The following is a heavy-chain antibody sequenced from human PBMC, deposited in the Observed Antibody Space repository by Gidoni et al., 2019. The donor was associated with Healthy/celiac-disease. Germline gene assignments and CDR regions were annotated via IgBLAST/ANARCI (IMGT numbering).Heavy chain of an antibody. D-gene: IGHD6-19*01. CDR1: GGPFSSHA. Sequence: QVQLVQSGAEVKKPGSSVKVSCKASGGPFSSHAISWGRQAPGQGPEWMGGIIPIFGTANYAQKFQGRVTITADESTSTAYMELSSLRSEDTAVYYCARANNKYSSGWYGAWDYWGQGTLVTVSS. CDR3: ARANNKYSSGWYGAWDY. CDR2: IIPIFGTA. J-gene: IGHJ4*02. V-gene: IGHV1-69*01.